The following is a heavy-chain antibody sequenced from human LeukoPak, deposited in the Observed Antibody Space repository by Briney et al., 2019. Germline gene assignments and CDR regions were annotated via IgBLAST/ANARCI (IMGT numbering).Heavy chain of an antibody. CDR2: INPNSGGT. CDR1: GYTFTGYY. V-gene: IGHV1-2*02. J-gene: IGHJ4*02. D-gene: IGHD6-19*01. Sequence: ASVKVSCKASGYTFTGYYMHWVRQAPGQGLEWMGWINPNSGGTNYAQKFQGRVTMTRDTSISTAYMELSRLRSDDTAVYYCARDQANSSGWTVFDYWGQGTLVTVSS. CDR3: ARDQANSSGWTVFDY.